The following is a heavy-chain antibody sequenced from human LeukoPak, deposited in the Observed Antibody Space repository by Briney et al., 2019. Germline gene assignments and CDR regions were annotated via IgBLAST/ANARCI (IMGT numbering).Heavy chain of an antibody. Sequence: GASVKVSCKASGGTFSSYAISWVRQAPGEGLEWMGRIIPILGIANYAQKFQGRVTITADKSTSTAYMELSSLRSEDTAVYYCARDLRHAYYYDSSGLRGYAFDIWGQGTTVTVSS. CDR2: IIPILGIA. J-gene: IGHJ3*02. CDR1: GGTFSSYA. D-gene: IGHD3-22*01. CDR3: ARDLRHAYYYDSSGLRGYAFDI. V-gene: IGHV1-69*04.